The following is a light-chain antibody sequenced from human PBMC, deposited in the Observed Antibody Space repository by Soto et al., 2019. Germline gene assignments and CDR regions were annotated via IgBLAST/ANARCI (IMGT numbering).Light chain of an antibody. Sequence: ETVLTQSPATLSVSPGERVTLSCRASQSLNSNLAWYQQKLGQAPRVLIYSASTRATGVPAKFRGSGSGTEFILTITSLQSEDFGRYYCHEYNTWPWTFGQGTMVEIK. V-gene: IGKV3-15*01. CDR2: SAS. CDR3: HEYNTWPWT. J-gene: IGKJ1*01. CDR1: QSLNSN.